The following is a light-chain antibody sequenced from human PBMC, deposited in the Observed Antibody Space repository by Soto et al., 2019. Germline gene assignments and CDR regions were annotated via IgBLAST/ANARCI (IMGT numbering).Light chain of an antibody. J-gene: IGKJ4*01. CDR1: QSITNTY. V-gene: IGKV3-20*01. Sequence: EILLTQYPGTLSWSPGDRATLSCGASQSITNTYLAWYQQTPGRAHRLLIYGASSRATGIPDSFSGSASGTDFPLTISRLPPEDSAMYYCQQYGSLVTFGGGTQVDI. CDR2: GAS. CDR3: QQYGSLVT.